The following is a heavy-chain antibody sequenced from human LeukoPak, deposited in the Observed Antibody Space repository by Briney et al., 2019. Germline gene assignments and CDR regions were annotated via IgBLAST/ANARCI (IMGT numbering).Heavy chain of an antibody. CDR2: ISSSGSTI. Sequence: GGSLRLSCAASGFTFSSYEMNWVRQAPGRGLEWVSYISSSGSTIYYADSVKGRFTISRDNAKNSLYLQMNGLRAEDTAVYYCARELYSGTYNYWGQGTLVTVSS. D-gene: IGHD1-26*01. CDR3: ARELYSGTYNY. V-gene: IGHV3-48*03. J-gene: IGHJ4*02. CDR1: GFTFSSYE.